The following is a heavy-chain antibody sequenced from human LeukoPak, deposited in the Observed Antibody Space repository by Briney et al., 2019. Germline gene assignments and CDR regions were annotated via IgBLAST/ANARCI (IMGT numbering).Heavy chain of an antibody. CDR3: ARSGSPPY. CDR1: GFTFSSYW. V-gene: IGHV3-53*01. CDR2: IYSGGST. D-gene: IGHD1-26*01. Sequence: GGSLRLSCAASGFTFSSYWMSWVRQAPGKGLEWVSVIYSGGSTYYADSVKGRFTISRDNSKNTLYLQMNSLRAEDTAVYYCARSGSPPYWGQGTLVTVSS. J-gene: IGHJ4*02.